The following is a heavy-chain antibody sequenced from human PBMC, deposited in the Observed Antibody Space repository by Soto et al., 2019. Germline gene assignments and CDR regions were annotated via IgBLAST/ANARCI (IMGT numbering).Heavy chain of an antibody. J-gene: IGHJ6*02. D-gene: IGHD3-3*01. Sequence: SETLSLTCAVYGGSFSGYYWSWIRQPPGKGLEWIGEINHSGSTNYNPSLKSRVTISVDTSKNQFSLKLSSVTAADTAVYYCARGRRRLRFLEWSHTNCMDVWGQGTTVTVSS. CDR2: INHSGST. CDR1: GGSFSGYY. CDR3: ARGRRRLRFLEWSHTNCMDV. V-gene: IGHV4-34*01.